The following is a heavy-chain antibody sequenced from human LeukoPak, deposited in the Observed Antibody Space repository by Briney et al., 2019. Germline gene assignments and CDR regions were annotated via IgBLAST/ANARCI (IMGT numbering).Heavy chain of an antibody. CDR2: ISGSGGST. CDR3: AKSTSGWSFDS. D-gene: IGHD6-19*01. V-gene: IGHV3-23*01. J-gene: IGHJ4*02. Sequence: GGSLRLSCAASGFPFSSYAMSWVRKAPGEGLEWVSGISGSGGSTYYADSVKGRFTMSRDNSKNTLYLQMNSLRAEDTAVYYCAKSTSGWSFDSWGQGTPVSVSS. CDR1: GFPFSSYA.